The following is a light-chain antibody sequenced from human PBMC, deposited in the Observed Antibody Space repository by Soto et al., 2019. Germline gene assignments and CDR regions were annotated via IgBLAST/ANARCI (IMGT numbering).Light chain of an antibody. J-gene: IGKJ1*01. CDR1: QSISSY. CDR3: QQRYSTPGT. V-gene: IGKV1-39*01. Sequence: DIQMTQSPSSLSASVGDRVTITCRASQSISSYLNWYQQKPGKAPKLLIYAASSLQSGVPSRFSGSGYGTDFTLTISSLQPEDFATHYCQQRYSTPGTFGQGTQVAIK. CDR2: AAS.